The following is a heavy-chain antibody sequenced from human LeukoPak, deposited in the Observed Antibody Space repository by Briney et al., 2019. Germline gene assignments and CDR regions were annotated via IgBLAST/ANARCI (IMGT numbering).Heavy chain of an antibody. J-gene: IGHJ3*02. Sequence: SVKVSCKASGYTFTNYGISWVRQAPGQGLEWMGGIIPIFGTANYAQKFQGRVTITADESTSTAYMELSSLRSEDTAVYYCARMAYSSGWYRNDAFDIWGQGTMVTVSS. V-gene: IGHV1-69*13. D-gene: IGHD6-19*01. CDR1: GYTFTNYG. CDR3: ARMAYSSGWYRNDAFDI. CDR2: IIPIFGTA.